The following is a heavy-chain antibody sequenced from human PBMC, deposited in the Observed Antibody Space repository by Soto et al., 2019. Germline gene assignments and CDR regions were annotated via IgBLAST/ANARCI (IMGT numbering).Heavy chain of an antibody. CDR1: GFTFSSYA. CDR2: ITAGGGST. CDR3: AKKLTPAGTYDY. J-gene: IGHJ4*02. V-gene: IGHV3-23*01. Sequence: GGSLRLSCAGSGFTFSSYAMSWVRQAPGKGLEWVSAITAGGGSTYYADSVKGRFTISRDNSRNTLYLQMDSLRAEDTAVYYCAKKLTPAGTYDYWGQGTLVTVSS. D-gene: IGHD6-13*01.